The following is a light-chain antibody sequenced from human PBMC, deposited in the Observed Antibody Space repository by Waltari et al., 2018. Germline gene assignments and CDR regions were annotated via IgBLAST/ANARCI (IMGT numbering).Light chain of an antibody. CDR3: QQLNSYRIT. CDR1: QGISSY. CDR2: AAS. Sequence: DIQLTQSPSFLSASVGDRVTITCRASQGISSYLVWYQQKPGKAPKLLIYAASTLQSGVPSRFSGSGSGTEFTLTISSLQPEDFATYYCQQLNSYRITFGQGTRLEIK. J-gene: IGKJ5*01. V-gene: IGKV1-9*01.